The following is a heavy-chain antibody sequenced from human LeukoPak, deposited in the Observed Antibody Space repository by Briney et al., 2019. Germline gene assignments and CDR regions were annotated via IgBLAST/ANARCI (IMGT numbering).Heavy chain of an antibody. CDR1: GDSISSYY. J-gene: IGHJ4*02. Sequence: NPSETLSLTCTVSGDSISSYYWSWIRQPPGKGLEWIGYIYYSGSTNYNPSLKSRVTISVDTSKNQFSLKLSSVTAADTAVYYCARSDYLFQFDYWGQGTLVTVSS. CDR3: ARSDYLFQFDY. D-gene: IGHD1-26*01. V-gene: IGHV4-59*01. CDR2: IYYSGST.